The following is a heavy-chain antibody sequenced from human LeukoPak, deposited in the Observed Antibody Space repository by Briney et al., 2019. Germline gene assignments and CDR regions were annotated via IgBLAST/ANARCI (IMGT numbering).Heavy chain of an antibody. CDR2: INIDGSST. V-gene: IGHV3-74*01. D-gene: IGHD5-18*01. Sequence: GGSLRLSCAASGFTFSSYWMHWVRQAPGKGLVWVSRINIDGSSTSYADSVKGRFPILRDNAKNTVYLQMNSLRAEDTALYFCARDSGPEQLWLPSSWGQGTLVTVSS. J-gene: IGHJ5*02. CDR3: ARDSGPEQLWLPSS. CDR1: GFTFSSYW.